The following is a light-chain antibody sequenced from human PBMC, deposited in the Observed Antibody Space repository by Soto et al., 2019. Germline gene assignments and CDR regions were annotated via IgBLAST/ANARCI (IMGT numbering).Light chain of an antibody. V-gene: IGKV3-20*01. CDR3: QQYAYSPLN. Sequence: EIVLTQSPGTLSLSPGERAPLACRASRTVGTNYLAWYQQRPGQAPNLLIYDASSRATGIPDRFSGSGSGTDVTLTITRLEPEDSAMYYCQQYAYSPLNFGGGTKVGI. J-gene: IGKJ4*01. CDR1: RTVGTNY. CDR2: DAS.